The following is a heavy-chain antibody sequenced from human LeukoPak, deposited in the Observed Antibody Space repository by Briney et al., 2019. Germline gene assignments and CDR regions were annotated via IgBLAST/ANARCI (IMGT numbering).Heavy chain of an antibody. J-gene: IGHJ4*02. CDR3: AREYSGSYFDY. Sequence: ASVKDSCKASGYTFTGYYMHWVRQAPGQGLEWMGWINPNSGGTNYAQKFQGRVTMTRDTSISTAYMELSRLRSDDTAVYYRAREYSGSYFDYWGQGTLVTVSS. CDR1: GYTFTGYY. D-gene: IGHD1-26*01. CDR2: INPNSGGT. V-gene: IGHV1-2*02.